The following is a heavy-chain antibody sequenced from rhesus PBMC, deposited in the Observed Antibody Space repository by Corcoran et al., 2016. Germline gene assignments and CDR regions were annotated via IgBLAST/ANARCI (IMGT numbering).Heavy chain of an antibody. V-gene: IGHV4-169*02. CDR2: IYGSGSST. CDR1: GGSISSSY. J-gene: IGHJ4*01. Sequence: QLQLQESGPGLVKPSENLSVTCAVSGGSISSSYWSWIRQAPGMVLEWIVYIYGSGSSTNYNPALNSRVTLSVYTSKNQLSLKLSSVTAADTAVYYCASYWGDYLGDWGQGVLVTVSS. D-gene: IGHD3-34*01. CDR3: ASYWGDYLGD.